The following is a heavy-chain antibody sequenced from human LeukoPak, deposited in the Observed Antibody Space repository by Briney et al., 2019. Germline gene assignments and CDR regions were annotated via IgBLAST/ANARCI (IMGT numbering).Heavy chain of an antibody. CDR2: INPNSGGT. V-gene: IGHV1-2*02. CDR1: GYTFTGYY. J-gene: IGHJ4*02. CDR3: ARDRWELPQGLDY. Sequence: ASVKVSCKASGYTFTGYYMHWVRQAPGQGLEWMGWINPNSGGTNYAQKFQGRVTMTRDTSISTAYMELSRLRSDDTAVYYCARDRWELPQGLDYWGQGTLVTVSS. D-gene: IGHD1-26*01.